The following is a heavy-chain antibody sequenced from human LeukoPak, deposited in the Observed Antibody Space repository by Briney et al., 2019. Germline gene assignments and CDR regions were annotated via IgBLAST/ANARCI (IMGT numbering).Heavy chain of an antibody. CDR1: GFTFSSYA. Sequence: PGGSLRLSCAASGFTFSSYAMSWVRQAPGEGLEWVSAISGSGGSTYYADSVKGRFTISRDNSKNTLYLQMNSLRAEDTAVYYCAKAFTGVYDFTHWGQGTLVTVSS. J-gene: IGHJ4*02. CDR2: ISGSGGST. CDR3: AKAFTGVYDFTH. D-gene: IGHD3-3*01. V-gene: IGHV3-23*01.